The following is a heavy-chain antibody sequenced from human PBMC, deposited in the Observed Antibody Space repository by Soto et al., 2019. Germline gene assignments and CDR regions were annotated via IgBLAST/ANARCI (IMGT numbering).Heavy chain of an antibody. D-gene: IGHD2-21*02. CDR1: GFSFSDYY. CDR2: ITSGGST. J-gene: IGHJ1*01. Sequence: QVQLVESGGGLVKPGGSLRLSCAASGFSFSDYYMTWIRQAPGKGLEWISYITSGGSTYYADSVKGRFTISRDNARNSLYLQMHSLRVEDTAVYYCARAFPRRIMAWTAYHWGQGTLVTVSS. V-gene: IGHV3-11*01. CDR3: ARAFPRRIMAWTAYH.